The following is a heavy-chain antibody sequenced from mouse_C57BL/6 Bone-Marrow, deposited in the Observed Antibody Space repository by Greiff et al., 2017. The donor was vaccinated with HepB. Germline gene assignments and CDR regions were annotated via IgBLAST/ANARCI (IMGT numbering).Heavy chain of an antibody. CDR1: GYAFTNYL. Sequence: VQLQQSGAELVRPGTSVKVSCKASGYAFTNYLIEWVKQRPGQGLEWIGVINPGSGGTNYNEKFKGKATLTADKSSSTAYMQLSSLTSEDSAVYFCARGIYYDYDKGALDWGQGTLVTVSA. V-gene: IGHV1-54*01. D-gene: IGHD2-4*01. CDR3: ARGIYYDYDKGALD. CDR2: INPGSGGT. J-gene: IGHJ3*01.